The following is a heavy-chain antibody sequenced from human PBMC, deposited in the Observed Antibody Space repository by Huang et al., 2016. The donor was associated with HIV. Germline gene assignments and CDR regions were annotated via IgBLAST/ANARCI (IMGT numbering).Heavy chain of an antibody. Sequence: QITLRESGPALVKPTQTLTLTCTFSGFSLTTTGVGVGWIRQPPGQALEWLAFIYSNGDGRYSPSPSSRLTITKDTSKKQVVLTMTNMDPVDTATYYCAHSTDASAATFYFDFWGQGTLVAVSS. CDR3: AHSTDASAATFYFDF. D-gene: IGHD6-25*01. J-gene: IGHJ4*02. V-gene: IGHV2-5*01. CDR2: IYSNGDG. CDR1: GFSLTTTGVG.